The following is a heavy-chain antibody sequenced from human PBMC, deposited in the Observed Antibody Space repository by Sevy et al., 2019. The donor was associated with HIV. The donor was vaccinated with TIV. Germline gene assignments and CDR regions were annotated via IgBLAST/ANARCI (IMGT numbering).Heavy chain of an antibody. CDR1: GYTFTSYG. CDR3: AREGGYYYDSSGYMEPDY. V-gene: IGHV1-18*01. J-gene: IGHJ4*02. CDR2: ISAYNGNT. Sequence: ASVKVSCKASGYTFTSYGISWVRQAPGQGLEWMGWISAYNGNTNYAQKFQGRVTMTTDTSTSTAYMELRSLRSDDTAVYCCAREGGYYYDSSGYMEPDYWGQRTLVTVSS. D-gene: IGHD3-22*01.